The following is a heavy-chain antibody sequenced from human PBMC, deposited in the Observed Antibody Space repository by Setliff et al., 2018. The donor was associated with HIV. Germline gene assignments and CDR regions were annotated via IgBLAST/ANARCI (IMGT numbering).Heavy chain of an antibody. CDR2: FHPSGST. CDR1: GDSISSSNYF. Sequence: PSETLSLTCDVSGDSISSSNYFWGWIRQPPGKGLEWVGSFHPSGSTSYNPSLRSRVTLSVDTSKNQFSLKLTSVTAADTAVYYCARASTIFGVVTPGFLDYWGQGTLVTVSS. V-gene: IGHV4-39*02. D-gene: IGHD3-3*01. J-gene: IGHJ4*02. CDR3: ARASTIFGVVTPGFLDY.